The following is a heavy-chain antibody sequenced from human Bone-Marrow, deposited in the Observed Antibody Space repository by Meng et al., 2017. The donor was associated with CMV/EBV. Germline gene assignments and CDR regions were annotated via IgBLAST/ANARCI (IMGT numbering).Heavy chain of an antibody. CDR2: INPNSGAT. J-gene: IGHJ1*01. V-gene: IGHV1-2*02. CDR3: ARDIYNSGGILTF. D-gene: IGHD6-19*01. CDR1: GYTFTGYY. Sequence: ASVKVSCKASGYTFTGYYLHWVRQDPGQGLEYIGWINPNSGATGYTQKLQGRVTMTRDTSISRDYMELSRLTSDDTAKYYCARDIYNSGGILTFWGQGTLVTVSS.